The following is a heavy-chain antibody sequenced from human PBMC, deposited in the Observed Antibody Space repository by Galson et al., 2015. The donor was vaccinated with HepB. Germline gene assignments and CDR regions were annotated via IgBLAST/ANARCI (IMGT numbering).Heavy chain of an antibody. V-gene: IGHV1-18*01. J-gene: IGHJ6*03. CDR1: GYTFTSYG. Sequence: SVKVSCKASGYTFTSYGISWVRQAPGQGLEWMGWISAYNGNTNYAQKLQGRVTMTTDTSTSTAYMELRSLRSDDTAVYYCARGVTTYYYYYYMDVWGKGTTVTVSS. CDR2: ISAYNGNT. CDR3: ARGVTTYYYYYYMDV. D-gene: IGHD4-11*01.